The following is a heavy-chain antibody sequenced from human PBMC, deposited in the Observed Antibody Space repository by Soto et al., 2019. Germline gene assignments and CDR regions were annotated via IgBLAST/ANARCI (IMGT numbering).Heavy chain of an antibody. CDR2: INNSGST. V-gene: IGHV4-34*01. CDR3: ARGGYTSGWFRF. J-gene: IGHJ4*02. D-gene: IGHD6-19*01. CDR1: GDSISSGYH. Sequence: SETLSLTCAVSGDSISSGYHWAWIRQPPGKGLEWIGEINNSGSTNDNPSLKSRVTISRDTSKNQFSLSLSSVTAADTAIYYCARGGYTSGWFRFWGQGILVTVSS.